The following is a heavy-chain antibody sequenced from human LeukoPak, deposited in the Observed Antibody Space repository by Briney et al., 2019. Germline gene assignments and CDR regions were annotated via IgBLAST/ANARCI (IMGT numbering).Heavy chain of an antibody. D-gene: IGHD5/OR15-5a*01. Sequence: PGGSLRLSCAASGFTFSSYWMSWVRQAPGRGLEWVASIKQDGSEKYYVDSVKGRFTISRDNAKNSLYLQMNSLRAEDTAVYYCASVPLRGDAFDIWGQGTMVTVSS. CDR2: IKQDGSEK. CDR3: ASVPLRGDAFDI. V-gene: IGHV3-7*01. CDR1: GFTFSSYW. J-gene: IGHJ3*02.